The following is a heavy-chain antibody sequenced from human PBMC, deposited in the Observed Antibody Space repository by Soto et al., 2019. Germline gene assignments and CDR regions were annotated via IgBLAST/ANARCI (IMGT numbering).Heavy chain of an antibody. Sequence: ASVKVSCKASGFTFTSSAVQWVRQARGQRLEWIGWIVVGSGNTNYAQKFQERVTITREMSTSTAYMELSSLRSEDTAVYYCAADFTTNYYGMDVWGQGTTVTVSS. CDR2: IVVGSGNT. D-gene: IGHD2-2*01. J-gene: IGHJ6*02. CDR1: GFTFTSSA. V-gene: IGHV1-58*01. CDR3: AADFTTNYYGMDV.